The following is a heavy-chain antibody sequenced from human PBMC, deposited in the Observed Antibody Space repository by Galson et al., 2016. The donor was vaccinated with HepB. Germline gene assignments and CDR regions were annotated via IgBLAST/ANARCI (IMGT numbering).Heavy chain of an antibody. CDR3: SRDRNFAADT. D-gene: IGHD6-13*01. CDR2: INGDGSTT. Sequence: SLRLSCAASGFTFSSYGMHWVRQAPGKGLKWVSRINGDGSTTVYADSVKGRFTISRDNAKSILFLQMTSLRAEDTAVYFCSRDRNFAADTWGQGTLVTVSS. J-gene: IGHJ5*02. CDR1: GFTFSSYG. V-gene: IGHV3-74*01.